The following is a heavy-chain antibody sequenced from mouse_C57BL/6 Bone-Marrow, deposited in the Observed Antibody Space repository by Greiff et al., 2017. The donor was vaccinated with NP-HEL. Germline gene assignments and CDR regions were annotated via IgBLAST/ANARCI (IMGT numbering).Heavy chain of an antibody. D-gene: IGHD1-1*01. CDR3: RGGTTVVECYARDY. CDR1: GYTFTDYE. V-gene: IGHV1-15*01. Sequence: VKLQESGAELVRPGASVTLSCKASGYTFTDYEMHWVKQTPVHGLEWIGAIDPETGGTAYNQKFKGKAILTADKSSSTAYMELRSLTSEDAAVDYCRGGTTVVECYARDYWGQGTSVTVSS. CDR2: IDPETGGT. J-gene: IGHJ4*01.